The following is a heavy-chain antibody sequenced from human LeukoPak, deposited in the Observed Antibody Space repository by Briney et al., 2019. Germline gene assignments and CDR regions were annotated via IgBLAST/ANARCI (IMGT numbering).Heavy chain of an antibody. J-gene: IGHJ4*02. CDR2: IHHSGST. CDR1: GGSFISRYY. CDR3: ASFRWAVGFEY. D-gene: IGHD6-13*01. Sequence: SETLSLTCAVYGGSFISRYYWTFIRQPPGKGLEWIGEIHHSGSTNYNPSLKSRVTISLDTSKNQFSLKLNSVTAADTALYYCASFRWAVGFEYWGQGTLVTVSS. V-gene: IGHV4-34*01.